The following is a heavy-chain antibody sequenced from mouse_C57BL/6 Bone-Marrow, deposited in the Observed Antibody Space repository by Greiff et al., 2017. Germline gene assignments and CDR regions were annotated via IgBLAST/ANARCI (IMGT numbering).Heavy chain of an antibody. CDR1: GFTFSSYA. CDR2: ISSGGDYI. CDR3: TREGKLGEAFG. D-gene: IGHD4-1*01. Sequence: EVKLMESGAGLVKPGGSLKLSCAASGFTFSSYAMSWVRQTPEKRLEWVAYISSGGDYIYYADTVKGRFTISRDNARNTLYLQMSSLKSEDTAMYYCTREGKLGEAFGWGQGTTLTVSS. V-gene: IGHV5-9-1*02. J-gene: IGHJ2*01.